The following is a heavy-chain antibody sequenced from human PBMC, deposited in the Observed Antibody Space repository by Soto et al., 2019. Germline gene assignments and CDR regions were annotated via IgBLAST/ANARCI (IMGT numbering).Heavy chain of an antibody. CDR1: GGSISSGCYY. CDR2: IYYSGST. CDR3: AKSVFP. J-gene: IGHJ5*02. Sequence: QVQLQESGPGLVKPSQTLSLTCTVSGGSISSGCYYWTWIRQHPGKGLECIRYIYYSGSTYYYPYLKSRVTISVDTSKNQSPLKLSSVTAADTAVYYCAKSVFPWGQGTLVTISS. V-gene: IGHV4-31*03.